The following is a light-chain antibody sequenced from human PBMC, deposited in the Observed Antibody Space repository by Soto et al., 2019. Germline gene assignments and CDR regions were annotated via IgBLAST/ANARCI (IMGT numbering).Light chain of an antibody. CDR3: LQHNSYPSIT. V-gene: IGKV1-17*01. J-gene: IGKJ5*01. CDR2: AAS. Sequence: DIQMTQSPSSLSASVGDRVTITCQASQDINNYLNWYQQKPGKAPKLLIYAASSLQSGVPSRFSGSGSGTDFTLTISSLQPEDFATYYCLQHNSYPSITFGQGTRLEIK. CDR1: QDINNY.